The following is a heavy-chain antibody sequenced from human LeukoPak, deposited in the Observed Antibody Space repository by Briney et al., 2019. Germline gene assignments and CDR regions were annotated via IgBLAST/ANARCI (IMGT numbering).Heavy chain of an antibody. Sequence: GRSLRLSCAASGFTFSSYGMHWVRQAPGKGLEWVAVIWYDGSNKYYADSVKGRFTISRDNSKNTLYLQMNSLRAEDTAVYYCARDRSPGPGYFDYWGQGTLVTVSS. V-gene: IGHV3-33*01. CDR2: IWYDGSNK. J-gene: IGHJ4*02. CDR1: GFTFSSYG. CDR3: ARDRSPGPGYFDY. D-gene: IGHD1-14*01.